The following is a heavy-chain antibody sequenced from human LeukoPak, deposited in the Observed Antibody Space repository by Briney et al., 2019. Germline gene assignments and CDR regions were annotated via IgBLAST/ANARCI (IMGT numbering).Heavy chain of an antibody. J-gene: IGHJ4*02. CDR2: ISSSGSTI. CDR1: GFTFSSYE. Sequence: AGGSLRLSCAASGFTFSSYEMNWVRQAPGRGLEWVSYISSSGSTIYYADSVKGRFTISRDNAKNSLYLQMNSLRAEDTALYYCARGGGVEYSSSSMRYYFDYWGQGTLVTVSS. V-gene: IGHV3-48*03. CDR3: ARGGGVEYSSSSMRYYFDY. D-gene: IGHD6-6*01.